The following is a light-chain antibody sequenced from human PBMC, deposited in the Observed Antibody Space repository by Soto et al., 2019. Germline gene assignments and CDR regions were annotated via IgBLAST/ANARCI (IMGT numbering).Light chain of an antibody. CDR1: SSTIGNNA. CDR3: AAGDDSRNGWV. Sequence: QSVLTQPPSVSDAPSQRVTISCSGSSSTIGNNAVNWSQQLPGKAPKLLIYYDDLLPSGVSDRFSGSKSGTSAYLAISGLQSDDEADYYCAAGDDSRNGWVFGGGTKLTV. CDR2: YDD. J-gene: IGLJ3*02. V-gene: IGLV1-36*01.